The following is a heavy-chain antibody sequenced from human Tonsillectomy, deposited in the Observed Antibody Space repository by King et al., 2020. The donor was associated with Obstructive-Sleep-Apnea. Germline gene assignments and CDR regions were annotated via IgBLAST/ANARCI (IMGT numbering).Heavy chain of an antibody. Sequence: QLQESGPGLVKPSETLSLICTVSGGSISSYYWSWIRQPPGKGLEWVGYIYHSGSTNYNPSLKSRLNISVDKSKNHFSLNLSSVTAADTAVYYCARERSYDSSGYDRGSHYFDYWGQGILVTVSS. CDR2: IYHSGST. CDR3: ARERSYDSSGYDRGSHYFDY. J-gene: IGHJ4*02. CDR1: GGSISSYY. D-gene: IGHD3-22*01. V-gene: IGHV4-59*01.